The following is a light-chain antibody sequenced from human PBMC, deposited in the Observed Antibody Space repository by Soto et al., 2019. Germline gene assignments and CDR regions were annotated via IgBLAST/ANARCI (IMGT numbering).Light chain of an antibody. CDR1: QSVGSN. CDR3: QQYSNWPL. Sequence: EIVMTQSPATLSVSPGERATLSCRASQSVGSNLAWYQQKPGQAPRLLICDASTRATGIPARFSGSGSGTEFTLTISSLQSEDFAVYFCQQYSNWPLFGPGTKVDI. J-gene: IGKJ3*01. V-gene: IGKV3-15*01. CDR2: DAS.